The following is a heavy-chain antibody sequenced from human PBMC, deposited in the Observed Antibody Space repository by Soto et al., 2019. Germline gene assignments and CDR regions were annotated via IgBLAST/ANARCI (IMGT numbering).Heavy chain of an antibody. V-gene: IGHV3-53*02. CDR1: GFDVSSNS. CDR2: IHSDGNT. CDR3: ARHVWLES. Sequence: EVQLVETGGGLIQPGGSLRLSCAGSGFDVSSNSMNWVCRAPGKGLEWLSLIHSDGNTKYADSVKGRFTISRDSSENTVYLQMTSLRAEDTAVYYCARHVWLESWGQGTLVTVSS. J-gene: IGHJ5*01.